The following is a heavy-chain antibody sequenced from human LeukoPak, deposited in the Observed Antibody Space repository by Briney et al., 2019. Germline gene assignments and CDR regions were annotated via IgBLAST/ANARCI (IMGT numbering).Heavy chain of an antibody. V-gene: IGHV4-59*01. Sequence: SETLSLTCTVSGGSISSYYWSWIRQPPGKGLEWIGYIYYSGSTNYNPSLKSRVTVSVDTSKNQFSLKLSSVTAADTAVYYCARARYSYDYLGLRIYFDLWGQGTLVTVSS. J-gene: IGHJ4*02. CDR1: GGSISSYY. CDR2: IYYSGST. D-gene: IGHD5-18*01. CDR3: ARARYSYDYLGLRIYFDL.